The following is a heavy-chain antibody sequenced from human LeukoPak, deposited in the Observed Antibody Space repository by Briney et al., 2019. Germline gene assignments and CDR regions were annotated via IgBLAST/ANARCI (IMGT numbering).Heavy chain of an antibody. CDR3: ARGVGSSWYYFDY. J-gene: IGHJ4*02. CDR1: ASSISSRYY. D-gene: IGHD6-13*01. CDR2: VSHSGIT. Sequence: PSQTLSLTCTVSASSISSRYYWAWIRQPPGKGLEWIGSVSHSGITYYSPSLRSRVTISVDTSKNQFSLKLSSVTAADTAVYYCARGVGSSWYYFDYWGQGTLVTVSS. V-gene: IGHV4-38-2*02.